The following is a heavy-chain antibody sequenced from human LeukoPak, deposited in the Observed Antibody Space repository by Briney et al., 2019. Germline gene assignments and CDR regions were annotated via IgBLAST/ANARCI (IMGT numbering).Heavy chain of an antibody. Sequence: SETPSLTCAVYGESFSGYYWGWIRQPPGKGLEWIGSIYYSGSTYYNPSLKSRVTISVDTSKNQFSLKLSSVTAADTAVYYCARSLRNQAAPGKWGQGTLVTVSS. D-gene: IGHD1-14*01. J-gene: IGHJ4*02. CDR1: GESFSGYY. CDR2: IYYSGST. V-gene: IGHV4-39*01. CDR3: ARSLRNQAAPGK.